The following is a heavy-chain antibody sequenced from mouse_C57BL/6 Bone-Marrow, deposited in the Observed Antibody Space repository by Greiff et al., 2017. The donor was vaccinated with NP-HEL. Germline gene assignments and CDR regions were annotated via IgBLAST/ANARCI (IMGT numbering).Heavy chain of an antibody. CDR3: ASLHYYGSSYAMDY. V-gene: IGHV2-6*01. CDR2: IWGVGST. Sequence: VKLVESGPGLVAPSQILSITCTVSGLSLTSYGVDWVRQSPGKGLEWLGVIWGVGSTNYNSALKSRLSSSKDNSKSQVFLKMSSRQTGDTAKYYCASLHYYGSSYAMDYWGQGTSVTVSS. J-gene: IGHJ4*01. CDR1: GLSLTSYG. D-gene: IGHD1-1*01.